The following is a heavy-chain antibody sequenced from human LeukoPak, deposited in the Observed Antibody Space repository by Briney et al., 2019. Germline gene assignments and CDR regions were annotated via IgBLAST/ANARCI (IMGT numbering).Heavy chain of an antibody. V-gene: IGHV4-39*01. CDR2: IYYSGST. CDR3: AKSWNAFDI. D-gene: IGHD1-1*01. CDR1: GGSISSSSYY. J-gene: IGHJ3*02. Sequence: SETLSLTCTVSGGSISSSSYYWGWIRQPPGKGLEWIGSIYYSGSTYYNPSLKSRVTISVDTSKNQFSLKLSSVTAADTAVYYCAKSWNAFDIWGQGTMVTVSS.